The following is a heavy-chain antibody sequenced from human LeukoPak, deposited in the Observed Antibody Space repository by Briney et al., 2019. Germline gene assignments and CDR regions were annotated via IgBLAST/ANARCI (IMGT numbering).Heavy chain of an antibody. V-gene: IGHV3-30-3*01. J-gene: IGHJ3*02. CDR1: GFTSSSYA. CDR3: ARDGQSGAFDI. CDR2: ISYDGSNK. Sequence: QPGGSLRLSCAASGFTSSSYAMHWVRQAPGKGLEWVAVISYDGSNKYYADSVKGRFTISRDNSKNTLYLQMNSLRAEDTAVYYCARDGQSGAFDIWGQGTMVTVSS. D-gene: IGHD3/OR15-3a*01.